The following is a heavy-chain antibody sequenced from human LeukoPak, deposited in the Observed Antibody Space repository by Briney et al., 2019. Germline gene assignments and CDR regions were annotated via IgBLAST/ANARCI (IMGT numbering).Heavy chain of an antibody. V-gene: IGHV1-8*01. Sequence: WASVMVSCKASGYTFTSCDINWVRQATGQGLEWMGWMNPNSGNTGYAQKFQGRVTMTRNTSISTAYMELSSLRSEDTAVYYCASRYCSGGSCYSGAFDIWGQGTMVTVSS. CDR1: GYTFTSCD. CDR3: ASRYCSGGSCYSGAFDI. D-gene: IGHD2-15*01. CDR2: MNPNSGNT. J-gene: IGHJ3*02.